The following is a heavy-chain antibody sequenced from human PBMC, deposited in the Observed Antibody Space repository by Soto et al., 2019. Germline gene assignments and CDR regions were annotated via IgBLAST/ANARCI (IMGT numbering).Heavy chain of an antibody. J-gene: IGHJ4*02. CDR3: AKNSSSWNYFDS. Sequence: EVPLLESGGGLVQPGGSLRLSCAASGFAFSSYAMSWVRQAPGKGLEWVSSISVSGAITYYAGSVKGRFTISRDNSKNTLFLQTNSLRADDTAVYYCAKNSSSWNYFDSWGQGTLVTVSS. CDR1: GFAFSSYA. V-gene: IGHV3-23*01. D-gene: IGHD6-13*01. CDR2: ISVSGAIT.